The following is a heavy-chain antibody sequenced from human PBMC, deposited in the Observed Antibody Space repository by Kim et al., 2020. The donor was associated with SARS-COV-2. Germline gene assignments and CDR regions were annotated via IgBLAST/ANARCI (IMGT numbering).Heavy chain of an antibody. CDR1: GGSFSGYY. Sequence: SETLSLTCAVYGGSFSGYYWSWIRQPPGKGLEWIGEINHSGSTNYNPSLKSRVTISVDTSKNQFSLKLSSVTAADTAVYYFARGESRYSSSWYRGYYYY. D-gene: IGHD6-13*01. CDR3: ARGESRYSSSWYRGYYYY. V-gene: IGHV4-34*01. J-gene: IGHJ6*01. CDR2: INHSGST.